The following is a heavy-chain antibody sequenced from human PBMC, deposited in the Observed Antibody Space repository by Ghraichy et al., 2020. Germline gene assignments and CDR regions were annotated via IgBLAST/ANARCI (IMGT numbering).Heavy chain of an antibody. CDR3: AREAYDAYYFDY. D-gene: IGHD3-3*01. CDR2: ISSTSRYI. J-gene: IGHJ4*02. V-gene: IGHV3-21*01. CDR1: GFTFSSYR. Sequence: LSLTCAASGFTFSSYRMNWVRQAPGKGLEWVSSISSTSRYIYYADSAKGRFTISRDNAKNSLYLQMNSLRAEDTAVYYCAREAYDAYYFDYWGQGTLVTVSS.